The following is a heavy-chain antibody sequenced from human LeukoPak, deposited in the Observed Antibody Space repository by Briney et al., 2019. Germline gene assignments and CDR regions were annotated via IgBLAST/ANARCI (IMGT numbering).Heavy chain of an antibody. J-gene: IGHJ3*02. CDR2: IYTSGST. D-gene: IGHD1-26*01. CDR1: GGSISSGSYY. V-gene: IGHV4-61*02. Sequence: SETLSLTCTVSGGSISSGSYYWSWIRQPAGKGLEWIGRIYTSGSTNYNPSLKSRVTISVDTSKNQFSLKLSSVTAADTAVYYCARERWEADAFDIWGQGTMVTVSS. CDR3: ARERWEADAFDI.